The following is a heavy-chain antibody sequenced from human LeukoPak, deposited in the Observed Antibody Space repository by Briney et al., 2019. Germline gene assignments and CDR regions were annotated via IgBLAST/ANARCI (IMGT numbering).Heavy chain of an antibody. CDR3: ARDFVAAADLTQFDY. V-gene: IGHV1-69*13. J-gene: IGHJ4*02. Sequence: GASVKVSRKASGGTFSSYAISWVPQAPGQGLEWMGGIIPIFGTANYAQKFQGRVTITADESTSTAYMELSSLRSEDTAVYYCARDFVAAADLTQFDYWGQGTLVTVSS. CDR1: GGTFSSYA. D-gene: IGHD6-13*01. CDR2: IIPIFGTA.